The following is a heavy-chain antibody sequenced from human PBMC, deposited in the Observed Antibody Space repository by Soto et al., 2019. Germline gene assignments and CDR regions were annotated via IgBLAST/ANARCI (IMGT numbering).Heavy chain of an antibody. J-gene: IGHJ6*02. D-gene: IGHD3-22*01. CDR3: ARTYYYDSSGYYFGGYYYYGMDV. V-gene: IGHV4-39*01. CDR1: GGSISSSSYY. Sequence: QSPTLSLTCTVSGGSISSSSYYWGWIRQPPGKGLEWIGSIYYSGSTYYNPSLKSRVTISVDTSKNQFSLKLSSVTAADTAVYYCARTYYYDSSGYYFGGYYYYGMDVWGQGTTVTVSS. CDR2: IYYSGST.